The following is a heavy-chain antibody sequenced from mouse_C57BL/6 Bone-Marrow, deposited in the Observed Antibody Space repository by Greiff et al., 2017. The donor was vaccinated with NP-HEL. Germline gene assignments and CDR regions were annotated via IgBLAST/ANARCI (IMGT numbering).Heavy chain of an antibody. CDR1: GYTFTTYP. D-gene: IGHD1-1*01. Sequence: QVQLKQPGAELVKPGASVKLSCKASGYTFTTYPIEWMKQNHGKSLEWIGNFHPYNDDTKYNEKFKGKATLTVEKSSSTVYLELSRLTSDDSAVYYCARGSSPWYFDVWGTGTTVTVSS. V-gene: IGHV1-47*01. CDR3: ARGSSPWYFDV. J-gene: IGHJ1*03. CDR2: FHPYNDDT.